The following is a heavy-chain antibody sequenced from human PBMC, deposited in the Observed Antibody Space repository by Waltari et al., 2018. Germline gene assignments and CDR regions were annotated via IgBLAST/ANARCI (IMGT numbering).Heavy chain of an antibody. D-gene: IGHD3-22*01. Sequence: QVQLVQSGAEVTKPGASVKVSCKASGYTFTGYYLHWLRQAPGQRLEWMGWINAGNGNTKYSQKFQGRVTISVDTSKNQFSLKLSSVTAADTAVYYCARGPRYYDNNWFDPWGQGTLVTVSS. CDR2: INAGNGNT. J-gene: IGHJ5*02. V-gene: IGHV1-2*02. CDR3: ARGPRYYDNNWFDP. CDR1: GYTFTGYY.